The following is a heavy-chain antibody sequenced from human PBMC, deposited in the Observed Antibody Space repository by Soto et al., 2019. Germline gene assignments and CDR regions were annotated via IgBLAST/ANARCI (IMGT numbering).Heavy chain of an antibody. Sequence: EVQLLESGGGLVQPGGSLRLSCAASEFTFRSYAMSWVRQAPGRGLEWVSTFGGRDFNTYYADSVKGRFTVSRDNDNSALFLQMNGLRAEDTAVYYCAKGPDPGAFDIWGQGTLVTVSS. J-gene: IGHJ3*02. CDR3: AKGPDPGAFDI. CDR1: EFTFRSYA. D-gene: IGHD3-10*01. V-gene: IGHV3-23*01. CDR2: FGGRDFNT.